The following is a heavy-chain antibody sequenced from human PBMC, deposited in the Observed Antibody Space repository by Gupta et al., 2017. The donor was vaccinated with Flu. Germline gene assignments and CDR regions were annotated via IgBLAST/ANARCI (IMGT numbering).Heavy chain of an antibody. V-gene: IGHV3-21*01. Sequence: EVQLVESGGGLVRPGGSMRLSCAASGFTFDTTSMNWVLQAPGKGLECVSSISSSSSYIYYTDSVKGRFTISRDSANNSLYLQMNSLRAEDTAVYYCARTFGISTSYYMDVWGRGTTVTVSS. CDR3: ARTFGISTSYYMDV. D-gene: IGHD3-10*01. J-gene: IGHJ6*03. CDR2: ISSSSSYI. CDR1: GFTFDTTS.